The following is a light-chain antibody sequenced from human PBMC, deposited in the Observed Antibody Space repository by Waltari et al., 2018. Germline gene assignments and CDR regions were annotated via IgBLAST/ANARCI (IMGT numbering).Light chain of an antibody. V-gene: IGKV1-13*02. J-gene: IGKJ3*01. Sequence: IQMSQSPSSLSASVGDRVTITCRARQGISSYLNWYQQKPGKAPKLLIYYANSLASGVPSRFSGSGSGTEFTLTISSLQPEDFATYYCQQGNSYPFTFGPGTKLDIK. CDR3: QQGNSYPFT. CDR1: QGISSY. CDR2: YAN.